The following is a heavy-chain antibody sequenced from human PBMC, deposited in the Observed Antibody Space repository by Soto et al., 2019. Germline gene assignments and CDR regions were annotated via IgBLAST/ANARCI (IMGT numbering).Heavy chain of an antibody. CDR1: GFTFSTYD. J-gene: IGHJ4*02. CDR2: ISCDTSYK. D-gene: IGHD2-15*01. CDR3: AKVSIAKSSAVTFDS. Sequence: QVQLVESGGGVVQPGGSLRLSCAVSGFTFSTYDMHWVRQAPGKGLEWVAVISCDTSYKNHVDSVKGRFTISRDNSKNTLYLQMTSLRAEDTAVYYCAKVSIAKSSAVTFDSWGQGTLVTVSS. V-gene: IGHV3-30*18.